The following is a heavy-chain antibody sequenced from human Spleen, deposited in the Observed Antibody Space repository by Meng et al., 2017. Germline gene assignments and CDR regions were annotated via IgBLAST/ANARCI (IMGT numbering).Heavy chain of an antibody. CDR2: IYHSGST. Sequence: QVQLQESGPGLVKPSQTLSLTCTVSGDSISSGDYYWSWIRQPPGKGLEWIGYIYHSGSTYYNPSLKSRVTISVDTSKNQFSLKVSSVTAADTAVYYCARREDEYYFDYWGQGTLVTVSS. J-gene: IGHJ4*02. V-gene: IGHV4-30-4*01. D-gene: IGHD1-26*01. CDR3: ARREDEYYFDY. CDR1: GDSISSGDYY.